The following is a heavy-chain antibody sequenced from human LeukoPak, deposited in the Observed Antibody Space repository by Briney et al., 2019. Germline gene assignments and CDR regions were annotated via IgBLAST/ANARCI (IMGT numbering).Heavy chain of an antibody. CDR2: IYYSGST. Sequence: PSETLSLTRTVSGGSISSISYYWGWIRQPPGKGLEWIGSIYYSGSTYYNPSLKSRVTISVDTSKNQFSLKLSSVTAADTAVYYCAREDGYNYYWGQGTLVTVSS. CDR3: AREDGYNYY. CDR1: GGSISSISYY. D-gene: IGHD5-24*01. V-gene: IGHV4-39*07. J-gene: IGHJ4*02.